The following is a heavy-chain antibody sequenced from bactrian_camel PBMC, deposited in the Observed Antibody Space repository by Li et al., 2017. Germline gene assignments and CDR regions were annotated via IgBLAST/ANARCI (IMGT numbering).Heavy chain of an antibody. CDR2: IHPNGGTT. J-gene: IGHJ4*01. V-gene: IGHV3S40*01. CDR1: GYNVRRKN. D-gene: IGHD3*01. Sequence: DVQPVESGGGSVETGGSMKLACVGSGYNVRRKNMAWARQFPGGEREVVAAIHPNGGTTYYDPSVKGRFTISKDNAQNTVYLQMNNLKPEDTAMYYCAAMTPETVLPYRVPAFGFLEGQGTQVTVS.